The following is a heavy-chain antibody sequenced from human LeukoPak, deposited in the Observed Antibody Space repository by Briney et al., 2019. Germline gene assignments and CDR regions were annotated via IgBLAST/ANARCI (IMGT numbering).Heavy chain of an antibody. CDR2: FDPEDGET. V-gene: IGHV1-24*01. Sequence: GASVKVSCKVSGYTLTELSMHWVRQAPGKGLELMGGFDPEDGETIYAQKFQGRVTMTEDTSTDTAYMELSSLRSEDTAVYYCATDGFSSGYSGVWYFDLWGRGTLVTVSS. J-gene: IGHJ2*01. CDR1: GYTLTELS. D-gene: IGHD3-22*01. CDR3: ATDGFSSGYSGVWYFDL.